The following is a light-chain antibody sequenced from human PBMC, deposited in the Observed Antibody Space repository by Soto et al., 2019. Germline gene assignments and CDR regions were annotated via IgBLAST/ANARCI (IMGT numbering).Light chain of an antibody. CDR2: GAS. CDR1: QSVTTSY. J-gene: IGKJ3*01. Sequence: IVVTQSPGTLSLSAGQRATLSCRASQSVTTSYLAWYQQKPGQAPRLLIYGASSRAAGIPDRFSGSGSGTDFTLTISRLEPEDFAVYYCQQYGSSPPTFGPGTKVDNK. V-gene: IGKV3-20*01. CDR3: QQYGSSPPT.